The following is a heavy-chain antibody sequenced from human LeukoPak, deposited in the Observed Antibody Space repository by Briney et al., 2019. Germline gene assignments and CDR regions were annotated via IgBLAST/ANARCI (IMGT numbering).Heavy chain of an antibody. Sequence: PSETLSLTCTVSGGSISSSSHSWGWIRQPPGKGLEWTGTIYYTGRTYYNPSLESRLTISVDTSKNQFSLKLTSVTAADTAIYYCAQSLGSGNWIGNWFDPWGQGTLVTVSS. CDR2: IYYTGRT. CDR3: AQSLGSGNWIGNWFDP. D-gene: IGHD1-1*01. V-gene: IGHV4-39*01. J-gene: IGHJ5*02. CDR1: GGSISSSSHS.